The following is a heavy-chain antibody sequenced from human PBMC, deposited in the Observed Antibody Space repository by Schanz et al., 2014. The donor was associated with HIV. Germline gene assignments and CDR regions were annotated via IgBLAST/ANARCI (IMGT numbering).Heavy chain of an antibody. D-gene: IGHD6-13*01. V-gene: IGHV3-33*06. CDR3: AKDKSRHTYSSSSRFDP. CDR1: GFSFSSYG. CDR2: ISYTGTYM. J-gene: IGHJ5*02. Sequence: QVQLVESGGGVVQPGRSLRLSCAASGFSFSSYGMHWVRQAPGKGLEWVSSISYTGTYMYYADSVKGRFTISRDNSKNTLYLQMNSLRPEDTAVYYCAKDKSRHTYSSSSRFDPWGQGTLVTVSS.